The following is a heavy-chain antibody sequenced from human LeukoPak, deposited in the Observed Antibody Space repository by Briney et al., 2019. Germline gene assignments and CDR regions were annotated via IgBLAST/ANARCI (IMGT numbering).Heavy chain of an antibody. J-gene: IGHJ4*02. CDR3: ARAQPRRYDSSGLFDY. V-gene: IGHV1-18*01. CDR1: GYTFTSYG. Sequence: GASVNVSCKASGYTFTSYGISWVRQAPGQGLEWMGWISAYNGNTNYAQKLQGRVTMTTDTSTSTAYMELRSLRSDDTAVYYCARAQPRRYDSSGLFDYWGQGTLVTVSS. D-gene: IGHD3-22*01. CDR2: ISAYNGNT.